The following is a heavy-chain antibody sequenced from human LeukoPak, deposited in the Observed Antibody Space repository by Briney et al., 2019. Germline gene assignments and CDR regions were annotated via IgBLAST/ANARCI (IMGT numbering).Heavy chain of an antibody. CDR3: ARGDDHDYGDLYFDS. CDR2: IYHSGST. CDR1: GYSISSGYY. Sequence: KPSETLSLTCTVSGYSISSGYYWGWIRQPPGKGLEWIGSIYHSGSTYYNPSLKSRVTISVDTSKNQFSLKLSSVTAADTAVYYCARGDDHDYGDLYFDSWGQGSLVTVSS. V-gene: IGHV4-38-2*02. J-gene: IGHJ4*02. D-gene: IGHD4-17*01.